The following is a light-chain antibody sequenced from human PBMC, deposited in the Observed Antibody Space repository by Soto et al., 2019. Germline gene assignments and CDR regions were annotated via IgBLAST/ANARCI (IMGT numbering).Light chain of an antibody. V-gene: IGLV2-14*01. J-gene: IGLJ2*01. CDR1: SSDVGGYNY. Sequence: QSAVTQPASVSGSPGQSITISCTGTSSDVGGYNYVSWYQQHPGKAPKLMIYEVCNRPSGVSNRFSGSKSGNTASLTISGLHAEDEADYYCSSYTSSRMVVFGGGTKLTVL. CDR2: EVC. CDR3: SSYTSSRMVV.